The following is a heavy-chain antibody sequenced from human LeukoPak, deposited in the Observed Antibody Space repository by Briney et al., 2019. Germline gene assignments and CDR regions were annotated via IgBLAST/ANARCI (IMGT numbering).Heavy chain of an antibody. V-gene: IGHV1-69*13. CDR1: GGTFSSSA. D-gene: IGHD2-15*01. Sequence: ASVKVSCKASGGTFSSSAISWVRQAPGQGLEWMGGIIPIFSTADYAQKFQGRVTITADESTSTAYMELSSLRSEDTAVYYCASATLRCSGGSCYEMDVWGKGTTVTISS. CDR3: ASATLRCSGGSCYEMDV. J-gene: IGHJ6*04. CDR2: IIPIFSTA.